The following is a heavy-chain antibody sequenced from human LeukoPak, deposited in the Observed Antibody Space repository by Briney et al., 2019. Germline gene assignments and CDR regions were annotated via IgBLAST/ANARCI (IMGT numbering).Heavy chain of an antibody. CDR3: ARVGRVSGYDDEFDY. CDR1: GYTFTGYY. CDR2: INPNSGGT. D-gene: IGHD5-12*01. Sequence: ASVKVSCKASGYTFTGYYMHWVRQAPGQGLEWMGWINPNSGGTNYAQKFQGRVTMTRDTSISTAYMELSRLRSDDTAVYYCARVGRVSGYDDEFDYWGQGTLVTVSS. V-gene: IGHV1-2*02. J-gene: IGHJ4*02.